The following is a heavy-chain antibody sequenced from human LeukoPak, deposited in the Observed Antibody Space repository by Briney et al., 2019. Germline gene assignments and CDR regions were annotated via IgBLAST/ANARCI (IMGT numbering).Heavy chain of an antibody. D-gene: IGHD7-27*01. Sequence: GGSLRLSCAASGFTFSSYSMNWVRQAPGKGLEWVSYISISSSTIYYADSVKGRFTISRDNSKNTLYLQMNSLRAEDTAVYYCAKYKANWGLDDAFDIWGQGTMVTVSS. CDR3: AKYKANWGLDDAFDI. J-gene: IGHJ3*02. CDR2: ISISSSTI. CDR1: GFTFSSYS. V-gene: IGHV3-48*01.